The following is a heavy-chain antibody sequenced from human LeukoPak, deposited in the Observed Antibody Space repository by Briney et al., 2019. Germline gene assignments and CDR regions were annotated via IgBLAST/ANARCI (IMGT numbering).Heavy chain of an antibody. D-gene: IGHD6-13*01. J-gene: IGHJ5*02. CDR3: ARDALSWHAAERRAVASP. Sequence: GGSLRLSCAASGFTFGDYYMGWIRQAPGKGLEWVSHISSSSSYTKYADSVKGRFTISRDNARNSLYLQMNSLRADDTAVYYCARDALSWHAAERRAVASPWGQGTLVTVSS. V-gene: IGHV3-11*06. CDR2: ISSSSSYT. CDR1: GFTFGDYY.